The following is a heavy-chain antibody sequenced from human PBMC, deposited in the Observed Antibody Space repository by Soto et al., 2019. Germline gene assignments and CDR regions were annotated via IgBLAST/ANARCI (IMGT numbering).Heavy chain of an antibody. CDR3: ARVWGGAFDI. CDR2: IYYSGST. CDR1: GGNIRSHY. V-gene: IGHV4-59*11. Sequence: LTYTVCGGNIRSHYWSWILQPTGKGLEWIGYIYYSGSTNYNPSLKSRVTISVDTSKNQFSLKLSSVTVADTDVYYCARVWGGAFDIWGQGTMVTVSS. J-gene: IGHJ3*02. D-gene: IGHD3-10*01.